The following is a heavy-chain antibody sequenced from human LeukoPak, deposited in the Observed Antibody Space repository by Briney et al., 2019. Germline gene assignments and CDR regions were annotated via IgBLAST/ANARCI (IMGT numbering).Heavy chain of an antibody. Sequence: PGGSLRLSCAASGFTFSSYEMNWVRQAPGKGLEWVSYISGSGSTIYYADSVKGRFTISRDNAKNSLYLQMNSLRAEDTAVYYCARDPTVTTGRGYFDYWGQGTLVTVSS. D-gene: IGHD4-17*01. CDR1: GFTFSSYE. V-gene: IGHV3-48*03. CDR3: ARDPTVTTGRGYFDY. CDR2: ISGSGSTI. J-gene: IGHJ4*02.